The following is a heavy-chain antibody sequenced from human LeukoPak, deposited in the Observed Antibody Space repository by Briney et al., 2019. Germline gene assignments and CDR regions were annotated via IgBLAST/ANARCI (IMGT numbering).Heavy chain of an antibody. CDR1: GYTFTNYA. Sequence: ASVKVSCKASGYTFTNYAMNWVRQAPGQGLEWMGWINTNTGNPTYAQGFTGRFVFSLDTSVSTAYLQISSLKAEDTAVYYCARDSTGTTEYGIDVWGQGTTVTVSS. CDR2: INTNTGNP. V-gene: IGHV7-4-1*02. J-gene: IGHJ6*02. CDR3: ARDSTGTTEYGIDV. D-gene: IGHD1-1*01.